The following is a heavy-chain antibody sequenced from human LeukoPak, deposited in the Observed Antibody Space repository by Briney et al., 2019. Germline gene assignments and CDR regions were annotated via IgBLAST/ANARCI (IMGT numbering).Heavy chain of an antibody. J-gene: IGHJ4*02. CDR2: INPNSGGT. V-gene: IGHV1-2*02. D-gene: IGHD2-2*01. Sequence: ASVKVSCKASVYTFTGYYMHWVRQAPGQGLEWMGWINPNSGGTNYAQKFQGRVTMTSDTSISTAYMELSRLRSDDTAVYYCASHCSSTSCYDDYWGQGTLVTVSS. CDR3: ASHCSSTSCYDDY. CDR1: VYTFTGYY.